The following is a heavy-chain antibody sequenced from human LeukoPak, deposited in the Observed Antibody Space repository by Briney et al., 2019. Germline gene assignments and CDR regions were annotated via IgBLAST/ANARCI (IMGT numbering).Heavy chain of an antibody. CDR2: IRYGGSNK. Sequence: PGGSLRLSCAASGFTFSSYGMHWVRQAPGKGLEWVAFIRYGGSNKYYADSVKGRFTISRDNSKNTLYLQMNSLRAEDTAVYYCAKDRSYYGSGSHNLFDYWGQGTLVTVSS. J-gene: IGHJ4*02. CDR1: GFTFSSYG. CDR3: AKDRSYYGSGSHNLFDY. D-gene: IGHD3-10*01. V-gene: IGHV3-30*02.